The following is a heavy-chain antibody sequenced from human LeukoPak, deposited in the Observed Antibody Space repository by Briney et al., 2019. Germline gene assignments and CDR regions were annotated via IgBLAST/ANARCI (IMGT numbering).Heavy chain of an antibody. CDR3: ARGGGSYFSDY. J-gene: IGHJ4*02. CDR2: INHSGST. CDR1: GGSFSGYY. V-gene: IGHV4-34*01. Sequence: SETLSLTCAVYGGSFSGYYWSWIRQPPGKGLEWIGEINHSGSTNYNPSLKSRVTISVDTSKNQFSLKLSSVTAADTAVYYCARGGGSYFSDYRGQGTLVTVSS. D-gene: IGHD1-26*01.